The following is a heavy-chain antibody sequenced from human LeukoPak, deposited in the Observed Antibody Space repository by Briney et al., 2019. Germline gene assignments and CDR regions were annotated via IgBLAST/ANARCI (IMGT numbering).Heavy chain of an antibody. CDR1: GGSLNRGDYH. J-gene: IGHJ5*02. Sequence: PSETLSLTCTVSGGSLNRGDYHWSWLRQPPGPSLEWIGYVYYTGGTYYNPPFRSRAIILIDTSKNQFSLKLSSVTAADTAVYYCARGLRRIAAAGTLLYNWFDPWGQGTLVTVSS. CDR3: ARGLRRIAAAGTLLYNWFDP. D-gene: IGHD6-13*01. CDR2: VYYTGGT. V-gene: IGHV4-30-4*08.